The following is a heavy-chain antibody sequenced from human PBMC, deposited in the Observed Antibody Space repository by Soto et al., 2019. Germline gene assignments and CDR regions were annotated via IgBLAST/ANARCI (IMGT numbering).Heavy chain of an antibody. CDR2: IYTSGST. J-gene: IGHJ4*02. Sequence: SETLSLTCTVSGDSMTKYYWSWIRQSAGKGLEWIGRIYTSGSTNYNPSLKSRVTMSIDTSNKHFSLSLKSVTAADTAVYYCARTVGAAYYFDPWGQGTLVTVSS. CDR1: GDSMTKYY. CDR3: ARTVGAAYYFDP. V-gene: IGHV4-4*07. D-gene: IGHD1-26*01.